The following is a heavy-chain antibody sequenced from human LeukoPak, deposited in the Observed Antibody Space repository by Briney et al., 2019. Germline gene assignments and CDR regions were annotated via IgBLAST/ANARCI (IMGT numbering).Heavy chain of an antibody. CDR3: ARAFHPPDFAFGRAPYYFDL. CDR2: NYNRGNS. D-gene: IGHD3-16*01. J-gene: IGHJ4*01. V-gene: IGHV4-4*02. CDR1: GGSISTDHW. Sequence: SETLSLTCAVSGGSISTDHWRNWVRPSPGKGQERIGENYNRGNSNYNPSLKSGASISVDTNKKQFPLQVTSLTAADTAVYYCARAFHPPDFAFGRAPYYFDLWGQGTLVTVSS.